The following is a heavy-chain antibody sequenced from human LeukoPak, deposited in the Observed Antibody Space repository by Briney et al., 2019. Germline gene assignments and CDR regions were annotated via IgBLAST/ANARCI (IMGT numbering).Heavy chain of an antibody. CDR2: ISGSGGST. J-gene: IGHJ6*03. CDR1: GFTFSSYG. Sequence: GGSLGLSCAASGFTFSSYGMSWVRQAPGKGLEWVSAISGSGGSTYYADSVKGRFTISRDNSKNTLYLQMNSLGAEDTAVYYCARDSPGIAVAGFPYYYYYMDVWGKGTTVTVSS. D-gene: IGHD6-19*01. CDR3: ARDSPGIAVAGFPYYYYYMDV. V-gene: IGHV3-23*01.